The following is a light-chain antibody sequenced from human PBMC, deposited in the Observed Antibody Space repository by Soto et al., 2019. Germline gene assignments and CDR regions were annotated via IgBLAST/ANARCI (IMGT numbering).Light chain of an antibody. CDR1: SGSIASNY. V-gene: IGLV6-57*03. CDR2: EDN. J-gene: IGLJ2*01. CDR3: QSYDSNNRVV. Sequence: NFMLTQPHSVSESPGKMVTISCTRSSGSIASNYVQWFQQRPGSAPATVIYEDNHRFSGVPDRFSGSIDSSSNSASLSISGLTTEDEADYYWQSYDSNNRVVFGGGTKLTVL.